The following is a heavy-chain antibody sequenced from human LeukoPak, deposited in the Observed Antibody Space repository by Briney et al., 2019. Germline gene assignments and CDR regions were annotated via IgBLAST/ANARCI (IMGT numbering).Heavy chain of an antibody. CDR2: ISYDGSNK. CDR3: ARELPGGGAFDY. D-gene: IGHD3-10*01. Sequence: GGSLRLSCAASGFTFSSYAMTWFRQAPGKGLEWVAVISYDGSNKYYADSVKGRFTISRDNSKNTLYLQMNSLRAEDTAVYYCARELPGGGAFDYWGQGTLVTVSS. CDR1: GFTFSSYA. J-gene: IGHJ4*02. V-gene: IGHV3-30-3*01.